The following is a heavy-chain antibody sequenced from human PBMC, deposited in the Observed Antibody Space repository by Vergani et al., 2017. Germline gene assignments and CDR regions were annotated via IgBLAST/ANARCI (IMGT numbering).Heavy chain of an antibody. CDR1: GYRFTNYW. J-gene: IGHJ4*02. CDR3: ARLYGRDSSGSKYFDY. CDR2: IHPADSDT. D-gene: IGHD3-22*01. Sequence: EVQLVQSGAEVKKPGESLTISCQISGYRFTNYWIGWVRQMPGKGLEWMGIIHPADSDTRYSPSFQGQVTISVDKSISTAYLQRSSLRASDSAMYYCARLYGRDSSGSKYFDYWGQGTLVTVSS. V-gene: IGHV5-51*01.